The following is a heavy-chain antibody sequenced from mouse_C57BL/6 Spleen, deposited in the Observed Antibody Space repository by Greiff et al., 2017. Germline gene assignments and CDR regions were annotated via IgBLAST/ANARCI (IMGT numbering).Heavy chain of an antibody. CDR2: INPSTGGT. CDR3: ARLYGTYVEGYFDV. J-gene: IGHJ1*03. V-gene: IGHV1-42*01. CDR1: GYSFTGYY. D-gene: IGHD2-1*01. Sequence: EVQLQQSGPELVKPGASVKISCKASGYSFTGYYMNWVKQSPEKSLEWIGEINPSTGGTTYNQKFKAKATLTVDKSSSTAYMQLKSLTSEDSAVYYCARLYGTYVEGYFDVWGTGTTVTVSS.